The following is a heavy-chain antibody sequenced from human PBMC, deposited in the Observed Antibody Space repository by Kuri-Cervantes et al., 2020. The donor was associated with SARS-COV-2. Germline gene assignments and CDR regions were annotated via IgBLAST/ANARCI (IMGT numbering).Heavy chain of an antibody. V-gene: IGHV4-31*02. J-gene: IGHJ4*02. D-gene: IGHD5-24*01. Sequence: SCTVSGGSISSGGYYWSWIRQHPGKGLEWIGYIYYSGSTYYNPSLKSRVTISVDTSKNQFSLKLSSVTAADTAVYYCARGMDGYNYRSFDYWGQGTLVTVSS. CDR3: ARGMDGYNYRSFDY. CDR1: GGSISSGGYY. CDR2: IYYSGST.